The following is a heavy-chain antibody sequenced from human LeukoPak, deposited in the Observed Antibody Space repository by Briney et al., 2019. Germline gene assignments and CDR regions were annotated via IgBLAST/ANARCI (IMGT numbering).Heavy chain of an antibody. CDR3: ARARKGDSFDY. CDR1: GGSISSSSYY. D-gene: IGHD1-14*01. Sequence: PSETLPLTCTVSGGSISSSSYYWGWIRQPPGKGLEWIGSIYYSGSTYYNPSLKSRVTISVDTSKNQFSLKLSSVTAADTAVYYCARARKGDSFDYWGQGTLVTVSS. V-gene: IGHV4-39*07. CDR2: IYYSGST. J-gene: IGHJ4*02.